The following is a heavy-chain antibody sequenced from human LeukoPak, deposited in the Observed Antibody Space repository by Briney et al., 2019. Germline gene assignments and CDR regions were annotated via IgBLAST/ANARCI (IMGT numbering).Heavy chain of an antibody. CDR3: TTDRGITYYYDSSGRGIDY. V-gene: IGHV3-15*01. J-gene: IGHJ4*02. D-gene: IGHD3-22*01. CDR2: IKSKTDGGTT. CDR1: GCTFRNAW. Sequence: GRSLRLSCAASGCTFRNAWMNWVRHALGKGLEWVGRIKSKTDGGTTDYAAPVKGRFTISRDDSNNALYLQMTSLKADDTAVYYCTTDRGITYYYDSSGRGIDYWGQGTLVTVSS.